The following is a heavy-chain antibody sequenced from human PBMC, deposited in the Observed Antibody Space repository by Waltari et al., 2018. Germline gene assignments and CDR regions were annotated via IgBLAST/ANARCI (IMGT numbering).Heavy chain of an antibody. D-gene: IGHD5-18*01. J-gene: IGHJ4*02. CDR3: ARQNIHSYGYGYFDF. CDR1: GYSFAKYW. CDR2: NYPGDSNT. Sequence: EVQLEQSGAEVKKPGESLKISCNGSGYSFAKYWIGWVRQMPGKGLGWMGVNYPGDSNTNSSLSFQGQVTISADTSISTAYLQWSSLKASDTAIYFCARQNIHSYGYGYFDFWGQGTLVTVSS. V-gene: IGHV5-51*01.